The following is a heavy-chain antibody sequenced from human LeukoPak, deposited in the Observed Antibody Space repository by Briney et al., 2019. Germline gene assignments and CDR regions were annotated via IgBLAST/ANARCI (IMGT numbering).Heavy chain of an antibody. CDR3: AKERRPFFDYSETDY. CDR2: ISWNSGSI. J-gene: IGHJ4*02. Sequence: PGGSLRLSCAASGFTFSSYSMSWVRQAPGKGLGWVSGISWNSGSIDYADSVKGRFTISRDNAKNSLYLQMNSLRAEDTALYYCAKERRPFFDYSETDYWGQGTLVTVSS. CDR1: GFTFSSYS. V-gene: IGHV3-9*01. D-gene: IGHD4-4*01.